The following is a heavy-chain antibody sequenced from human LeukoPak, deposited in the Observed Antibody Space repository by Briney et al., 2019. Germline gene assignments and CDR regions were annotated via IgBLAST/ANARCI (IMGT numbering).Heavy chain of an antibody. CDR2: ISWNSGSI. V-gene: IGHV3-9*03. J-gene: IGHJ4*02. CDR1: GFTFDDYA. CDR3: AKDRYSSGQNSKFDY. Sequence: GGSLRLSCAASGFTFDDYAMHWVRQAPGKGLEWVSGISWNSGSIGYADSVKGRFTISRDNAKNSLYLQMNSLRAEDMALYYCAKDRYSSGQNSKFDYWGQGTLVTVSS. D-gene: IGHD6-19*01.